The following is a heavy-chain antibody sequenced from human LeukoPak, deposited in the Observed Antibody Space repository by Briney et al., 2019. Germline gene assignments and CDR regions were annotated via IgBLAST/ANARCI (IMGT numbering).Heavy chain of an antibody. CDR2: VYYSGST. CDR3: ARHVFNWNSGYFDY. Sequence: NASETLSLTCTVSGDSVSSGSFYWSWIRQPPGKGLEWIGYVYYSGSTNYNSSLKSRVTISVDTSKNQFSLKLSSVTAADTAVYYCARHVFNWNSGYFDYWGQGTLVTVSS. V-gene: IGHV4-61*01. CDR1: GDSVSSGSFY. J-gene: IGHJ4*02. D-gene: IGHD1-7*01.